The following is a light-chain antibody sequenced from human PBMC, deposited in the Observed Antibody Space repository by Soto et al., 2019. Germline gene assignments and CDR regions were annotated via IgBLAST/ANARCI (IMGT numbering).Light chain of an antibody. Sequence: DIQMTQSPSSLSASVGDRVTITCQASQDISNYLNWYQQKPGKAPKLLIYDASNLETGVPSRFSGRGSRTDFTLTISSRQPEDIATYYCQQYDNLPPFTFGPGTKVDIK. J-gene: IGKJ3*01. CDR2: DAS. V-gene: IGKV1-33*01. CDR3: QQYDNLPPFT. CDR1: QDISNY.